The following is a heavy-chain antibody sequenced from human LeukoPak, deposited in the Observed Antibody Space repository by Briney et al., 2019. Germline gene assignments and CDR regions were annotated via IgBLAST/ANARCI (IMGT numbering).Heavy chain of an antibody. D-gene: IGHD3-9*01. CDR2: IYYSGST. V-gene: IGHV4-59*01. CDR1: GGSISSYY. J-gene: IGHJ4*02. Sequence: SETLSLTCTVSGGSISSYYWSWIRQPPGKGLEWIGYIYYSGSTNYNPSLKSRVTISVGTSKNQFSLKLSSVTAADTAVYYCARVTQNYDILTGYYPYYFDYWGQGTLVTVSS. CDR3: ARVTQNYDILTGYYPYYFDY.